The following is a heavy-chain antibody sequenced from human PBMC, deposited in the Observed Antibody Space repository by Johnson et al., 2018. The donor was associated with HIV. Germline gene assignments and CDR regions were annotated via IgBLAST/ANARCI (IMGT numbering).Heavy chain of an antibody. CDR3: APTVDTAMLGAFDI. CDR1: GFTFDDYG. CDR2: INWNGDSK. Sequence: VQLVESGGGVVRPGGSLRLSCAASGFTFDDYGMSWVRQVPGKGLEWVSGINWNGDSKGYADSVKGRFTISRDNGKNSLYLQMHSLRAEDTAVYYCAPTVDTAMLGAFDIWGQGTMVTVSS. D-gene: IGHD5-18*01. J-gene: IGHJ3*02. V-gene: IGHV3-20*04.